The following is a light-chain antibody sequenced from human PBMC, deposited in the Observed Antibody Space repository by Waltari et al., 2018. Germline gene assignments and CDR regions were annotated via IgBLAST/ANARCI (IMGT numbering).Light chain of an antibody. J-gene: IGLJ3*02. Sequence: QLVLTHSPSPSASLGASVKLTCTLSSGHSSNVIAWLQQQPEKGPRYLMKFNSDGSHSKGEEILVRLSGSSSGATRYLAIASLQSEDEADYYCQTGGHGTGVFGGGTKLTVL. CDR1: SGHSSNV. CDR3: QTGGHGTGV. CDR2: FNSDGSH. V-gene: IGLV4-69*01.